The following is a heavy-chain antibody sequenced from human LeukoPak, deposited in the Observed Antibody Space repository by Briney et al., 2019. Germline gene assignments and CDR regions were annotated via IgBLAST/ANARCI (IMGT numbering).Heavy chain of an antibody. CDR3: ARGGVVVVVAAGDDAFDI. V-gene: IGHV1-2*04. CDR1: GYTFTGYY. J-gene: IGHJ3*02. CDR2: INPNSGGT. D-gene: IGHD2-15*01. Sequence: ASVKVSCKASGYTFTGYYMHWVRQAPGQGLEWMGWINPNSGGTNYAQKFQGWVTMTRDTSISTAYMELSRLRSDDTAVYYCARGGVVVVVAAGDDAFDIWGQGTMVTVSS.